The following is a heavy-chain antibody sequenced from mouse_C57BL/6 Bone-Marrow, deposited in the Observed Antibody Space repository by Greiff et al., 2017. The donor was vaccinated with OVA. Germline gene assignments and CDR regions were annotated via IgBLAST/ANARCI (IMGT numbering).Heavy chain of an antibody. CDR2: INPNNGGT. CDR1: GYTFTDYN. J-gene: IGHJ2*01. V-gene: IGHV1-18*01. Sequence: SGPELVKPGASVKIPCKASGYTFTDYNMDWVKQSHGKSLEWIGDINPNNGGTIYNQKFKGKATLTVDKSSSTAYMELRSLTSEDTAVYYCARSGYDYDYFDYWGQGTTLTVSS. D-gene: IGHD2-4*01. CDR3: ARSGYDYDYFDY.